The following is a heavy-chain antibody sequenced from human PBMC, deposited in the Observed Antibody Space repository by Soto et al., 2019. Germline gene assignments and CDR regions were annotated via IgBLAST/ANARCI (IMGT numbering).Heavy chain of an antibody. J-gene: IGHJ1*01. CDR1: GGSFSGYY. CDR2: INHSGST. D-gene: IGHD3-16*01. Sequence: PSETLSLTCAVYGGSFSGYYWSWIRQPPGKGLEWIGEINHSGSTNYNPSLKSRVTTSVDTSKNQFSLKLSSVTAADAGVYFCARRRDTHQFGGLDVWGQGTLVTVSS. CDR3: ARRRDTHQFGGLDV. V-gene: IGHV4-34*01.